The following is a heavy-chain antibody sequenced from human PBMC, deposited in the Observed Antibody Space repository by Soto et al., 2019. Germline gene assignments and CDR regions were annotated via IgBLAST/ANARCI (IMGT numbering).Heavy chain of an antibody. Sequence: ESGGGLVQPGGSLRLSCAASGFTFSDYWMAWVRQAPGKGPEWVANIKQDGSEKYYVDSVKGRFTISRDNAKNSLYLQMNSLRAEYTAVYYCARESLVGATNCYFDYWGQGSLVTVSS. CDR2: IKQDGSEK. D-gene: IGHD1-26*01. CDR3: ARESLVGATNCYFDY. CDR1: GFTFSDYW. J-gene: IGHJ4*02. V-gene: IGHV3-7*01.